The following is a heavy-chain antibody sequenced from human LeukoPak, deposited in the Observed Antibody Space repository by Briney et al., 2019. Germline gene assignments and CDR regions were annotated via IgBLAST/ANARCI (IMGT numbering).Heavy chain of an antibody. Sequence: ASVKVSCKASGYTFTSYDINWVRQAPGQGLEWMGIINPSGGSTSYAQKFQGRVTMTRDTSTSTVYMELSSLRSEDTAVYYCARPDRGAGYFDLWGRGTLVTVSS. CDR3: ARPDRGAGYFDL. V-gene: IGHV1-46*01. D-gene: IGHD1-26*01. J-gene: IGHJ2*01. CDR1: GYTFTSYD. CDR2: INPSGGST.